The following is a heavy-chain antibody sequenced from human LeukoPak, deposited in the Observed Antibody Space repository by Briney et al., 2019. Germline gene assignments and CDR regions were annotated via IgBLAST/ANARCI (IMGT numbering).Heavy chain of an antibody. CDR3: AKDRATMVRGVIVYYYYGMDV. CDR1: GFTFSSYG. J-gene: IGHJ6*02. V-gene: IGHV3-30*18. Sequence: GRSLRLSCAASGFTFSSYGMHWVRKAPGKGLEWVAVISYDGSNKYYADSVKGRFTISRDNSKNTLYLQMNSLRAEDTAVYYCAKDRATMVRGVIVYYYYGMDVWGQGTTVTVSS. CDR2: ISYDGSNK. D-gene: IGHD3-10*01.